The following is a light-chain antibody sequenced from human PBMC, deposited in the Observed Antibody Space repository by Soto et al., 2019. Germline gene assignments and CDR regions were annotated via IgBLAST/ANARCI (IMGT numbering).Light chain of an antibody. V-gene: IGKV3D-7*01. Sequence: EIVMTQSPATLSLSPGERATLSCRASQSVSSSYLSWYQQKPGQAPRLVIYGASIRATGIPARFSGSGSGTAFTLTISSLQPEDFAVYYCLQDDNSPHTFGQGTKLEIK. CDR2: GAS. CDR3: LQDDNSPHT. J-gene: IGKJ1*01. CDR1: QSVSSSY.